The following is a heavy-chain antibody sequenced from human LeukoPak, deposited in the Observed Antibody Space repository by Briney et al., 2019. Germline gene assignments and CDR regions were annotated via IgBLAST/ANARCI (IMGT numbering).Heavy chain of an antibody. CDR2: INPNSGGT. V-gene: IGHV1-2*02. CDR3: ARAYHTSRGFFDP. J-gene: IGHJ5*02. CDR1: GYTFTGYY. Sequence: GASVKVSCKASGYTFTGYYMHWVRQAPGQGLEWMGWINPNSGGTNYAQKFQGRVTMTRDTSISTAYMELSRPRSDDTAVYYCARAYHTSRGFFDPWGQGTLVTVSS. D-gene: IGHD2-2*01.